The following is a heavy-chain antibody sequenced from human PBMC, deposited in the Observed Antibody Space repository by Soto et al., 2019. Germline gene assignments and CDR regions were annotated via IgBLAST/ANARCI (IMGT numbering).Heavy chain of an antibody. CDR3: ASGWFGEFVYYFDY. CDR1: GYTFTSYG. CDR2: ISVYNGNT. D-gene: IGHD3-10*01. V-gene: IGHV1-18*01. Sequence: ASVKVSCKASGYTFTSYGISWVRQAPGQGLEWMGWISVYNGNTNYAQKLQGRVTMTTDTSTSTAYMELRSLRSDDTAVYYCASGWFGEFVYYFDYWGQGTLLTISS. J-gene: IGHJ4*02.